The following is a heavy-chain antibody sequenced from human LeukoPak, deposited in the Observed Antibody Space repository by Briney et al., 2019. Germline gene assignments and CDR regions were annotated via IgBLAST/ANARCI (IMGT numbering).Heavy chain of an antibody. D-gene: IGHD5-18*01. CDR1: GGSISSNSYY. J-gene: IGHJ3*02. V-gene: IGHV4-39*07. CDR3: AREDGTSMDNAFDI. Sequence: SETLSLTCAVSGGSISSNSYYWGWIRQPPGKGLEWIGSIYYSGSTYYNPSLKSRVTISEDPSKNQFSLKLSSVTAADTAVYYCAREDGTSMDNAFDIWGQGTMVTVSS. CDR2: IYYSGST.